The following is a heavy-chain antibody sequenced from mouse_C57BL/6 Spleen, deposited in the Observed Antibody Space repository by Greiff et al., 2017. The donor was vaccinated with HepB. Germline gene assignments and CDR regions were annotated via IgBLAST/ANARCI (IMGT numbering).Heavy chain of an antibody. J-gene: IGHJ2*01. CDR1: GFTFSSYG. V-gene: IGHV5-6*02. Sequence: EVKLVESGGDLVKPGGSLKLSCAASGFTFSSYGMSWVRQTPDKRLEWVATISSGGSYTYYPDSVKGRFTISRDNAKNTLYLQMSSLKSEDTAMYYCARRGGYYDYDYFDYWGQGTTLTVSS. CDR3: ARRGGYYDYDYFDY. CDR2: ISSGGSYT. D-gene: IGHD2-4*01.